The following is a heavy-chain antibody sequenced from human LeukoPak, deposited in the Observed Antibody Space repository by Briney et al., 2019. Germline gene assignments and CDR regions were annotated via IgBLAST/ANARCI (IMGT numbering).Heavy chain of an antibody. J-gene: IGHJ4*02. CDR3: ARAKGDF. Sequence: SETLSLTCTVSGLSINNGYFWGWIRQPPGKGLEWIGTIYRTGSTYYNPSLQSRVTISVDTSKNQFSLKLNSVTAADTAVYYCARAKGDFWGQGILVTVSS. CDR1: GLSINNGYF. V-gene: IGHV4-38-2*02. CDR2: IYRTGST.